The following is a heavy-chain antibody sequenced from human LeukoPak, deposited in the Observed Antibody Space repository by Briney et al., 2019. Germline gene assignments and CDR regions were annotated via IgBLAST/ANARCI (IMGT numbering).Heavy chain of an antibody. CDR2: ISYDGSNK. CDR3: AKDSSSSQDY. Sequence: GGSLRLSCAASGFTLSSYGMHWVRQAPGKGLEWVAVISYDGSNKYYADSVKGRFTISRDNSKNTLYLQMNSLRAEDTAVYYCAKDSSSSQDYWGQGTLVTVSS. CDR1: GFTLSSYG. V-gene: IGHV3-30*18. J-gene: IGHJ4*02. D-gene: IGHD6-6*01.